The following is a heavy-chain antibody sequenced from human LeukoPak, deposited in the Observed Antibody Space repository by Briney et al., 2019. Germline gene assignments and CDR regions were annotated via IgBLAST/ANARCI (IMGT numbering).Heavy chain of an antibody. V-gene: IGHV1-2*02. CDR1: GYTFIGFT. CDR3: ATNILVRDIINWFDP. CDR2: IKPNSGGT. J-gene: IGHJ5*02. Sequence: ASVKVSCKASGYTFIGFTLNWTRQAPGQGLEWMGWIKPNSGGTRSAQKFQGRVTMTRDTSISTAYMELSSLRYDDTAVYYCATNILVRDIINWFDPWGQGTLVTVSS. D-gene: IGHD3-10*01.